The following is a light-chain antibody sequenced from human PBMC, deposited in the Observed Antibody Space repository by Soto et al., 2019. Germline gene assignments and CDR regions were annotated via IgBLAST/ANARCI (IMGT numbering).Light chain of an antibody. Sequence: QSALTQPASVSGSPGKSITRPATGPRIDFGGYNLVSWYQQYPGKAPKLMIYEGTKRPSGVSNRFSGSKSGNTASLTISGLQAEDEADYYCSSYAGSSNSVVFGGGTKLTVL. CDR2: EGT. J-gene: IGLJ2*01. CDR1: RIDFGGYNL. CDR3: SSYAGSSNSVV. V-gene: IGLV2-23*01.